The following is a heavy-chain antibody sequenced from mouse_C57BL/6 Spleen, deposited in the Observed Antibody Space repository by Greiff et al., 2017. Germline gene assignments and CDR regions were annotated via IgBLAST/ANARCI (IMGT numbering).Heavy chain of an antibody. V-gene: IGHV1-82*01. J-gene: IGHJ2*01. CDR1: GYAFSSSW. CDR2: IYPGDGDT. CDR3: AREDGDC. Sequence: VKLQESGPELVKPGASVKISCKASGYAFSSSWMNWVKQRPGKGLEWIGRIYPGDGDTNYNGKFKGKATLTADKSSSTAYMQLSRLTSEDSAVYFCAREDGDCWGQGTTLTVSS.